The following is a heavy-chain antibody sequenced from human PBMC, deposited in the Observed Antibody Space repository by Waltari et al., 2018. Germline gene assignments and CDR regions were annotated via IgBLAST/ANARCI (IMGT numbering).Heavy chain of an antibody. J-gene: IGHJ4*02. CDR3: AKDADLDDYGLFDS. D-gene: IGHD3-16*01. Sequence: VKLLESGGGFAQPGESLRVSCAASGFTFEDYAMSWVRESGGKGREWVAAISGGGDSTNYADSVKGRFSISRDNSENTVTLEMSDMRSEDTATYFCAKDADLDDYGLFDSWGQGVLVIVSS. CDR2: ISGGGDST. CDR1: GFTFEDYA. V-gene: IGHV3-23*01.